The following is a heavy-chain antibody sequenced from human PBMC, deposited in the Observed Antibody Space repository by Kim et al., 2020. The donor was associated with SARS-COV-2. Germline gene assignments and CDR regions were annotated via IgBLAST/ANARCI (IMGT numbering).Heavy chain of an antibody. Sequence: YADSVKGQFTISRDKSKHTLFLQVDSLVGEDTAVYYCAKCMAEPGTCYFLHWGQGTLVTVSS. D-gene: IGHD2-8*01. J-gene: IGHJ1*01. CDR3: AKCMAEPGTCYFLH. V-gene: IGHV3-23*01.